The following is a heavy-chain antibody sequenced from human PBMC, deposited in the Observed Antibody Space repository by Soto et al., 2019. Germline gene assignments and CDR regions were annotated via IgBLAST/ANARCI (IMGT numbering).Heavy chain of an antibody. V-gene: IGHV4-39*01. D-gene: IGHD3-3*01. CDR3: ARSERPYYDFWSDYPLFDP. Sequence: PSETLSLTCTVSGGSISSSSYYWGWIRQPPGKGLEWTGSIYYSGSTYYNPSLKSRVTISVDTSKNQFSLKLSSVTAADTAVYYCARSERPYYDFWSDYPLFDPWGQGTLVTVSS. J-gene: IGHJ5*02. CDR2: IYYSGST. CDR1: GGSISSSSYY.